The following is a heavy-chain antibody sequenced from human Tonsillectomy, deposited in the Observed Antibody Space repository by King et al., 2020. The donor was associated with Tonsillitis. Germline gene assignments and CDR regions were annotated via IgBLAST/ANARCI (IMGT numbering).Heavy chain of an antibody. CDR3: ARGRKQLPLGLDV. V-gene: IGHV3-11*01. CDR1: GFNFSDYY. Sequence: VQLVESGGGLVKPGGSLRLSCAASGFNFSDYYISWIRQAPGKGLEWISHISRSGDTIYYADSVKGRFTISRDNAKKSLYLQMNSLRVDDTAVYYCARGRKQLPLGLDVWGQGTTVTVSS. D-gene: IGHD5-18*01. J-gene: IGHJ6*02. CDR2: ISRSGDTI.